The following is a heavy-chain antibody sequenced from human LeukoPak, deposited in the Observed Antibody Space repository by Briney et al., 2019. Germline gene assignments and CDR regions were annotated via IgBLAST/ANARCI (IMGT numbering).Heavy chain of an antibody. Sequence: ASVKVSCKASGYTFTSYAMHWVRQAPGQGLEWLGIINPNGDLTNYAQTFQGRVTMTRDTSTTTLYMELSSLRSEDTAVYYCARDMSTRVTPISYAFDVWGQGTMVTVSS. CDR1: GYTFTSYA. J-gene: IGHJ3*01. D-gene: IGHD4-23*01. CDR2: INPNGDLT. V-gene: IGHV1-46*01. CDR3: ARDMSTRVTPISYAFDV.